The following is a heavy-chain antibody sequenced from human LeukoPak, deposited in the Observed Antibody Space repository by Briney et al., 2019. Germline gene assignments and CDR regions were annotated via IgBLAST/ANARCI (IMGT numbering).Heavy chain of an antibody. CDR2: TIAIFGTP. CDR3: ARGWDCDTTNCYLLQD. CDR1: GGTLNSYA. V-gene: IGHV1-69*05. Sequence: SVKVSCKASGGTLNSYAFSWVRQAPGQGLEWMGGTIAIFGTPNYAQRFQDRVSITKDESTNTVYMELSNLRSDDTAVYYCARGWDCDTTNCYLLQDWGQGTLVIVSS. J-gene: IGHJ1*01. D-gene: IGHD2-2*01.